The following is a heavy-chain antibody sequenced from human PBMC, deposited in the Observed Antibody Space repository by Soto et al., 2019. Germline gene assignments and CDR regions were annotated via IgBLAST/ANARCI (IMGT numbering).Heavy chain of an antibody. CDR3: VKGEYYYDGSAYYPFDY. CDR1: GFTFSNYN. Sequence: GGSLRLSCVASGFTFSNYNMNWVRQAPGKGLEWVSSISSGSNYIVYADSMKGRFTISRDSSKNTAYLQMSSLRPEDTAVYYCVKGEYYYDGSAYYPFDYWGQGRMVTVSS. V-gene: IGHV3-21*01. J-gene: IGHJ4*02. CDR2: ISSGSNYI. D-gene: IGHD3-22*01.